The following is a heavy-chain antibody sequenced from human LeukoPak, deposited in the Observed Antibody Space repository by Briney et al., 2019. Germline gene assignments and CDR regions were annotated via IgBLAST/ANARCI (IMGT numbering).Heavy chain of an antibody. Sequence: GGSLRLSCAASGFTFSSYSMNWVRQAPGKGLEWVSSITSSSTYIYYADSVKGRFTISRDNAKNSLYLQMNSLRAEDTAVYYCARAGFVGGFDYWGQGTLVTVSS. D-gene: IGHD3-10*01. CDR1: GFTFSSYS. CDR3: ARAGFVGGFDY. V-gene: IGHV3-21*01. CDR2: ITSSSTYI. J-gene: IGHJ4*02.